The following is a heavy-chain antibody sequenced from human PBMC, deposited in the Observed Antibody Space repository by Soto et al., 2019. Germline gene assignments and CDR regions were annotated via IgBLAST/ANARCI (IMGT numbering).Heavy chain of an antibody. CDR3: ARDSFSRYSSGLTDAFDI. Sequence: ASVEVSCKASGYTFTSYGISWVRQAPGQGLEWMGWISAYNGNTNYAQKLQGRVTMTTDTSASTAYMELRSLRSDDTAVYYCARDSFSRYSSGLTDAFDIWGQGTMVTVSS. J-gene: IGHJ3*02. V-gene: IGHV1-18*01. D-gene: IGHD6-19*01. CDR2: ISAYNGNT. CDR1: GYTFTSYG.